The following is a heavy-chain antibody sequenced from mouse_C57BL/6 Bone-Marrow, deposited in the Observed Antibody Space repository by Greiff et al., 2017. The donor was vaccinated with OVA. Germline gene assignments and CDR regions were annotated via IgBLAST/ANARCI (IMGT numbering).Heavy chain of an antibody. CDR3: TKRGNYFDY. CDR1: GFNIKDDY. V-gene: IGHV14-4*01. Sequence: VQLQQSGAELVRPGASVKLSCTASGFNIKDDYMHWVKQRPEQGLEWIGWIDPENGDTEYASKFQGKATITADPSSNTAYLQLSSLTSEDTAVYYCTKRGNYFDYWGQGTTLTVSS. J-gene: IGHJ2*01. CDR2: IDPENGDT.